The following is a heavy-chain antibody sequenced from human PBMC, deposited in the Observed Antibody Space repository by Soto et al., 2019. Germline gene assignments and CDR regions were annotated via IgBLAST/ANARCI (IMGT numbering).Heavy chain of an antibody. CDR2: IYYSGST. D-gene: IGHD3-10*01. Sequence: PSETLSLTCTVSGGSISSSSYYWGWIRQPPGKGLEWIGSIYYSGSTYYNPSLKSRVTISVDTSKNQFSLKLSSVTAADTAVYYCARQDFYGSGSYSEIWFDPWGQGTLVTV. V-gene: IGHV4-39*01. J-gene: IGHJ5*02. CDR1: GGSISSSSYY. CDR3: ARQDFYGSGSYSEIWFDP.